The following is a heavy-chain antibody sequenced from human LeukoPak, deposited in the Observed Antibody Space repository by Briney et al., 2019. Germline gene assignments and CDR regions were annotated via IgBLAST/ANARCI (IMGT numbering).Heavy chain of an antibody. J-gene: IGHJ3*02. CDR1: GGTFSSYA. V-gene: IGHV1-69*13. Sequence: GASVKVSCKASGGTFSSYAISWVRQAPGQGLEWMGGIIPIFGAANYAQKFQGRVTITADESTSTAYMELSSLRSEDTAVYYCARPGFRGVLWGAFDIWGQGTMVTVSS. CDR2: IIPIFGAA. D-gene: IGHD3-10*01. CDR3: ARPGFRGVLWGAFDI.